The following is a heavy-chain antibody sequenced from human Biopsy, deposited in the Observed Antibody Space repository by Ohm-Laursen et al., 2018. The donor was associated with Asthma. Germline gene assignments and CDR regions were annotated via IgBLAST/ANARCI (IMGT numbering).Heavy chain of an antibody. CDR3: ARFKRGYSYGYAGVFDY. CDR1: GFTFSSYR. Sequence: GSLRLSCAASGFTFSSYRTHWVRQAPGKGLEWVAYISSSSSTIYYADSVKGRFTISRDNAKNSLYLQMNSLRDEDTAVYYCARFKRGYSYGYAGVFDYWGQGTLVTVSS. D-gene: IGHD5-18*01. J-gene: IGHJ4*02. CDR2: ISSSSSTI. V-gene: IGHV3-48*02.